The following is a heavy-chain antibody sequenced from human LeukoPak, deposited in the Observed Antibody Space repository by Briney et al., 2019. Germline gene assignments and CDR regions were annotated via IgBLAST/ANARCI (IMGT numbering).Heavy chain of an antibody. V-gene: IGHV3-74*01. Sequence: PGGSLRLSCAASGFTFSTYSMNWVRQAPGKGLVWVSRINTDGSITTYADSVKGRFTISRDNAKNTLYLQMNTLRAEDTAVYYCVSYYYDSSGCYWGQGTLVTVSS. CDR2: INTDGSIT. CDR3: VSYYYDSSGCY. D-gene: IGHD3-22*01. J-gene: IGHJ4*02. CDR1: GFTFSTYS.